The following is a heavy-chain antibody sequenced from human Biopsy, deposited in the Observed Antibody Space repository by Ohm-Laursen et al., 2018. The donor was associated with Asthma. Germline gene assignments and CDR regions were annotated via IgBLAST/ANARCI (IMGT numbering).Heavy chain of an antibody. CDR1: GFSFSTYW. D-gene: IGHD1-1*01. J-gene: IGHJ6*02. Sequence: SLRLSCTASGFSFSTYWMHWVRQAPGKGMVWVARINSDGSSLSYADSVKGRFTVSRDNAKNTLYLQMNSLRGEDTPVYYCARDLGTTRMDVWGQGTTVTVSS. V-gene: IGHV3-74*01. CDR2: INSDGSSL. CDR3: ARDLGTTRMDV.